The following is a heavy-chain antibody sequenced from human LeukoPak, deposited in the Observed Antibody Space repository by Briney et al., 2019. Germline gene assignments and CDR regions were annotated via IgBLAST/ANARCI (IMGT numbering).Heavy chain of an antibody. D-gene: IGHD6-6*01. CDR3: ARGARPLAY. J-gene: IGHJ4*02. V-gene: IGHV3-48*01. Sequence: GGALRLSCAGSVCTFSSYSMNWLRQAPGKGLEWISYISNSHSTIYYADAVTGRFTISRDNDKNSLYLQMNRLRAEDTAVYYCARGARPLAYWGLGTLVPV. CDR2: ISNSHSTI. CDR1: VCTFSSYS.